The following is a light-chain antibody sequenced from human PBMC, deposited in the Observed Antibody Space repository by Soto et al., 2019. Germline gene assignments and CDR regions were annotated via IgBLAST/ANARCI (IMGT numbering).Light chain of an antibody. J-gene: IGKJ4*01. Sequence: EIVLTQSPATLSLSPGERATLSCRASQSVSSYLAWYQQKPGQAPRLLIYDASNRATGIPARFSGSGSGTDFTLTISSLEPEYFAVYYWQQRSNWPRLTFGGGTKVEIK. V-gene: IGKV3-11*01. CDR3: QQRSNWPRLT. CDR2: DAS. CDR1: QSVSSY.